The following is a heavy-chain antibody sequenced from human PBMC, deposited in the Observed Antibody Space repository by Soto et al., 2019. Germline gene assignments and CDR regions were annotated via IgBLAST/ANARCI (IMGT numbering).Heavy chain of an antibody. Sequence: QVHLVQSGTEVKKPGASVRVSCKASGYTFTRYGISWVRQAPGQGLEWMGWISNYSGNTYYLQKFQGRVTMTTDTSTSTAYMELRSLRSDDTAVYYCARASAFPLDCSGGDCYFAYWGQGTLVTVSS. V-gene: IGHV1-18*01. CDR3: ARASAFPLDCSGGDCYFAY. J-gene: IGHJ4*02. CDR2: ISNYSGNT. CDR1: GYTFTRYG. D-gene: IGHD2-15*01.